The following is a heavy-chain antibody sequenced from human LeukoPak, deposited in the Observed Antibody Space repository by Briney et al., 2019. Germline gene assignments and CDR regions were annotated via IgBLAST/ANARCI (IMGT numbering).Heavy chain of an antibody. J-gene: IGHJ3*02. CDR2: IYYSGST. CDR3: ASPTPGGWELPPGGAFDI. D-gene: IGHD1-26*01. Sequence: PSETLSLTCTVSGGSISSGSYYWGWIRQPPGKGLEWIGSIYYSGSTYYNPSLKSRVTISVDTSKNQFSLKLSSVTAADTAVYYCASPTPGGWELPPGGAFDIWGQGTMVTVSS. V-gene: IGHV4-39*01. CDR1: GGSISSGSYY.